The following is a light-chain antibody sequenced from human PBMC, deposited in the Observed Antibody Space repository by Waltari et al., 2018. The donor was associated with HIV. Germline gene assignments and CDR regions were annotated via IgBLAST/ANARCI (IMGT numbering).Light chain of an antibody. Sequence: QSALTQPPSASGSPGQSVTISCTGTSSDVGGYNYVSWYQQHPGKAPELMIYEVSKRPSGVPDRFSGSKSGNTASLTVSGLQAEDEADYYCSSYAGSNNQEVFGGGTKLTVL. CDR3: SSYAGSNNQEV. CDR2: EVS. CDR1: SSDVGGYNY. V-gene: IGLV2-8*01. J-gene: IGLJ3*02.